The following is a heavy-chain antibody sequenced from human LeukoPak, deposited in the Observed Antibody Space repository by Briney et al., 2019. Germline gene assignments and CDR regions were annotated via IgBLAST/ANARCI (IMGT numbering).Heavy chain of an antibody. CDR3: ATFATVTHLIDY. D-gene: IGHD4-17*01. CDR1: GYTLTELS. J-gene: IGHJ4*02. V-gene: IGHV1-24*01. Sequence: ASVKVSCKVSGYTLTELSMHWVRQAPGQGLEWMGGFDREDGETIYAQKFQGRVTMTEDTSTDTAYMELSSLRSEDTAVYYCATFATVTHLIDYWGQGTLVTVSS. CDR2: FDREDGET.